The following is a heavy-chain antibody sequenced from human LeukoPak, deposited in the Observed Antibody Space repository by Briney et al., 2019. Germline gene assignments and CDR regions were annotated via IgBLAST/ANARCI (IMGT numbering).Heavy chain of an antibody. J-gene: IGHJ4*02. V-gene: IGHV3-74*01. CDR2: MNEDGSGT. CDR3: ATVSDY. CDR1: GFTLSSNW. Sequence: GGSLRLSCAVSGFTLSSNWMHWVRQAPGKGLEWVSRMNEDGSGTSYADSVKGRFTISRDNAKNTVYLQMNSLRAEDSAVYYCATVSDYWGQGTLVTVSS.